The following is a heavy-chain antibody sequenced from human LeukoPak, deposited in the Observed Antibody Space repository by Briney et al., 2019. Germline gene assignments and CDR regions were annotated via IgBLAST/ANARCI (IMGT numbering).Heavy chain of an antibody. D-gene: IGHD6-13*01. J-gene: IGHJ4*02. CDR1: GYSFISYG. Sequence: ASVKVSCKASGYSFISYGISWVRQAPGQGLEWLGIINPSGGSTTYAQKFQGRVTMTRDTSTSTVYMELSSLRSEDTAVYYCARTAGKRFDYWGQGTLVTVSS. CDR2: INPSGGST. CDR3: ARTAGKRFDY. V-gene: IGHV1-46*01.